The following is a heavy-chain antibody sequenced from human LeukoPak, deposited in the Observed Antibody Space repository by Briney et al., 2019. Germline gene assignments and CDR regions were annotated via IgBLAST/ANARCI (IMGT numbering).Heavy chain of an antibody. CDR1: GFTFSYYP. D-gene: IGHD3-22*01. J-gene: IGHJ6*02. CDR3: ARWTRYYDTLDYYFGMDV. V-gene: IGHV3-30-3*01. CDR2: ISNDGSNK. Sequence: GGSLRLSCAASGFTFSYYPMHWVRQAPGKGLEWVAFISNDGSNKYYADSVKGRFTISRDNSKNTLFLQMNSLRAEDTAVYYCARWTRYYDTLDYYFGMDVWGQGTTVTGSS.